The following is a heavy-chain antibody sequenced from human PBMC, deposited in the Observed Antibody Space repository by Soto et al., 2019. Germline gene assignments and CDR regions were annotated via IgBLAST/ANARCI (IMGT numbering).Heavy chain of an antibody. D-gene: IGHD5-12*01. CDR3: AASCVACGGFNYYGMDV. CDR1: GGSISSGGYY. CDR2: IYYSGST. V-gene: IGHV4-31*03. Sequence: QVQLQESGPGLVKPSQTLSLTCTVSGGSISSGGYYWRWIRQHPGKGLEWIGYIYYSGSTYYNPSLKSRVTISVDTSKNQFSLKLSSVTAADTAVYYCAASCVACGGFNYYGMDVWGQGTTVTVSS. J-gene: IGHJ6*02.